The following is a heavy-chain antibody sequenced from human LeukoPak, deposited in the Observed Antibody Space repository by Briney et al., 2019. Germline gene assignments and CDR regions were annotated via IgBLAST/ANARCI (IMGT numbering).Heavy chain of an antibody. Sequence: ASVKVSCKVSGYSLTELYIFWVRQAPGKGLEWLGGFDPEAGETIYAQEFQGRVTMTEDTSTDTSYMELSSLRSEDTAVYYCAREGSEYYFDYWAREPWSPSPQ. CDR2: FDPEAGET. CDR3: AREGSEYYFDY. V-gene: IGHV1-24*01. D-gene: IGHD2-15*01. CDR1: GYSLTELY. J-gene: IGHJ4*02.